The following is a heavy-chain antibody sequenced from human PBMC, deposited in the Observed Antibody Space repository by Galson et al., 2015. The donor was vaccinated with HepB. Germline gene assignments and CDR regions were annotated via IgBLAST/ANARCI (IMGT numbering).Heavy chain of an antibody. V-gene: IGHV1-46*01. CDR3: AKGGYCSGGSCYSSEYYSDY. D-gene: IGHD2-15*01. Sequence: SVKVSCKASGYTFTTYHINWVRQAPGQGLEWMGVINPRGGSKSFAQKFQGRVTMTRDTSTSTVYMELSSLRSEDTAVYYCAKGGYCSGGSCYSSEYYSDYWGQGTLVTVSS. CDR2: INPRGGSK. CDR1: GYTFTTYH. J-gene: IGHJ4*02.